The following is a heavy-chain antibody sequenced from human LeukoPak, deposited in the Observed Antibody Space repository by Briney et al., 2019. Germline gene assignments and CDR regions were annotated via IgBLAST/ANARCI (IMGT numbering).Heavy chain of an antibody. CDR3: AKDDYYDTSGYRD. J-gene: IGHJ4*02. D-gene: IGHD3-22*01. CDR1: GFTFSSYG. Sequence: GGSLRLSCAASGFTFSSYGISWVRQAPGKGLEWVSAISASGGTTYYADSVKGHFTISRDNSKNTLYLQMNSLRAEDTAVYYCAKDDYYDTSGYRDWGQGTLVTVSS. CDR2: ISASGGTT. V-gene: IGHV3-23*01.